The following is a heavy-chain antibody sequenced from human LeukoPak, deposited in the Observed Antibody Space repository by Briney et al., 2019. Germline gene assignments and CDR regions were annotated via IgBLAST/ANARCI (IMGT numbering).Heavy chain of an antibody. D-gene: IGHD2-21*02. Sequence: PSETLSLTCTVSGGSISSGDYYWSWIRQPPGKGLEWIGYIYYSGSTNYNPSLKSRVTISVDTSKNQFSLKLSSVTAADTAVYYCARGICGGDCYSLDWYFDLWGRGTLVTVSS. V-gene: IGHV4-61*08. CDR1: GGSISSGDYY. J-gene: IGHJ2*01. CDR2: IYYSGST. CDR3: ARGICGGDCYSLDWYFDL.